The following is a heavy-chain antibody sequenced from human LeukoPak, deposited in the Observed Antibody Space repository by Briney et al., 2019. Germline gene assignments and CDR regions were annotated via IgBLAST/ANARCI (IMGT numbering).Heavy chain of an antibody. V-gene: IGHV4-34*01. CDR2: INHSGST. CDR1: GGSFSGYY. Sequence: SETLSLTCAVYGGSFSGYYWSWLRQPPGKGLEWIGEINHSGSTNYNPSLKSRVTISVDTSKNQFSLKLSSVTAADTAVYYCARLLRYFDRGMDVWGKGTTVTVSS. J-gene: IGHJ6*04. CDR3: ARLLRYFDRGMDV. D-gene: IGHD3-9*01.